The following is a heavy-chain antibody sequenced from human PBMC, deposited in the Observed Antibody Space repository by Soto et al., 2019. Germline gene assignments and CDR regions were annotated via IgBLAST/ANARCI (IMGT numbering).Heavy chain of an antibody. Sequence: PGGSLRLSCAASGFAFDNHVMHWVRQAPGKGLEWVGFISYDGSNQYYADSVKGRFTISRDNSKNTLWLQMDSLRGEDTAVYYCARDWSGSYGSSFYFDYWGQGTKVTVSS. CDR2: ISYDGSNQ. CDR3: ARDWSGSYGSSFYFDY. CDR1: GFAFDNHV. D-gene: IGHD2-15*01. V-gene: IGHV3-30-3*01. J-gene: IGHJ4*03.